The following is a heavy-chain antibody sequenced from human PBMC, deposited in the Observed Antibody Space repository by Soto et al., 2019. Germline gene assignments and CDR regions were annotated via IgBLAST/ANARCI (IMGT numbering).Heavy chain of an antibody. CDR1: GGSISSGGYY. V-gene: IGHV4-31*03. CDR3: ARDSKNLQFDY. J-gene: IGHJ4*02. Sequence: SETLSLTCTVSGGSISSGGYYWSWIRQHPGKGLEWIGYIYYSGSTYYKPSLKSRVTISVDTSKNQFSLKLSSVTAADTAVYYCARDSKNLQFDYWGQGTLVTVSS. CDR2: IYYSGST.